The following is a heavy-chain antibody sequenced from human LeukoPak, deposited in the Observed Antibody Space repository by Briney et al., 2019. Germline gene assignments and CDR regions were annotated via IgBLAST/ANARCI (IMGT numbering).Heavy chain of an antibody. D-gene: IGHD5-18*01. CDR2: MSSSGNTI. V-gene: IGHV3-48*04. CDR1: GFTFSSYT. CDR3: ASAFVWDTAMVTDDY. J-gene: IGHJ4*02. Sequence: GGSLRLSCVASGFTFSSYTMNWVRQAPGKGLEWVSHMSSSGNTIYYVDSVKGRFTISRENAKNSLYLQMNSLRAEDTAVYYCASAFVWDTAMVTDDYWGQGTLVTVSS.